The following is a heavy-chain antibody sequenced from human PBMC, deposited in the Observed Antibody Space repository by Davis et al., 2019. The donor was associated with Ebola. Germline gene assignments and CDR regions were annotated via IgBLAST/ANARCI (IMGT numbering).Heavy chain of an antibody. CDR3: ASGLYDSCCRR. CDR2: TNSDGSIT. CDR1: GFTFSSNW. J-gene: IGHJ4*02. D-gene: IGHD5/OR15-5a*01. Sequence: PGGSLRLSCAASGFTFSSNWMHWVRQAPGKGLVWVSRTNSDGSITSYADSVKGRFTISRDNPKNTLYLEMNNLRPEDTAVYYCASGLYDSCCRRWGQGTLVTVSS. V-gene: IGHV3-74*01.